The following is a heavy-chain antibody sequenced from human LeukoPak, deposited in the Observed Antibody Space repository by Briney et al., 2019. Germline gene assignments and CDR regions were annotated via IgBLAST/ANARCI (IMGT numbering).Heavy chain of an antibody. CDR2: IYYSGST. CDR1: GGSISSYY. J-gene: IGHJ4*02. Sequence: SETLSLTCTVSGGSISSYYWSWIRPPPGKGLEWIGYIYYSGSTSYNPSLKSRVTISVDTSKNQFSLKLSSVTVADTGVYYCAREREYSSSGNSFDYWGQGALVTVSS. CDR3: AREREYSSSGNSFDY. D-gene: IGHD6-13*01. V-gene: IGHV4-59*01.